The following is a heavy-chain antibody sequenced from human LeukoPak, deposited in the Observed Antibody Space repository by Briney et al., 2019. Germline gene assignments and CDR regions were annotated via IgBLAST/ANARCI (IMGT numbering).Heavy chain of an antibody. CDR3: ASKWLGLNY. CDR1: GGSISSSNW. V-gene: IGHV4-4*02. J-gene: IGHJ4*02. Sequence: SETLSLTCAVSGGSISSSNWWSWVRQPPGKGLEGIGEIYHSGSTNYIPSLKSRVTISVDKSKNQFSLRLSSVTAADTAVYYCASKWLGLNYWGQGTLVTVSS. D-gene: IGHD6-19*01. CDR2: IYHSGST.